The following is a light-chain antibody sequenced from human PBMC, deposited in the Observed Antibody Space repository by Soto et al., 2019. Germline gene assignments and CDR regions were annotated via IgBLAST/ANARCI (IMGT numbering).Light chain of an antibody. Sequence: QPASVSGSPGQSITISCTGTSSDVGAYNYVSWYQQHPGKAPKLMIYEVSNRPSGVSNRFSGSKFGNTASLTISGLQAEDEADYYCSSYTRSNTLVIFGGGTKLTVL. CDR1: SSDVGAYNY. CDR3: SSYTRSNTLVI. CDR2: EVS. V-gene: IGLV2-14*01. J-gene: IGLJ2*01.